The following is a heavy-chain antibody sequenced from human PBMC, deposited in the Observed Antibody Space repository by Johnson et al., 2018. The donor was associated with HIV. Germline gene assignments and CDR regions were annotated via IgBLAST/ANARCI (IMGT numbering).Heavy chain of an antibody. V-gene: IGHV3-53*01. CDR3: SRHGGAPYSSSWYPLFGAFDI. D-gene: IGHD6-13*01. Sequence: VQLVESGGGLIQPGGSLRLSCAASGFTVSTNYMTWVRQAPGKGLEWVSLLYIDGSTYYTDSVKGRFTISRDNSTNTLFLQMNSLRAEDTAVYYCSRHGGAPYSSSWYPLFGAFDIWGQGTMVTVSS. CDR2: LYIDGST. CDR1: GFTVSTNY. J-gene: IGHJ3*02.